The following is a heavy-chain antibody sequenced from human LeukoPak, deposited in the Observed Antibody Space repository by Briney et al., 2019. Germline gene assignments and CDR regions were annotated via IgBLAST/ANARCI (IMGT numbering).Heavy chain of an antibody. CDR3: ARRWFRKIAPRGYYFDY. J-gene: IGHJ4*02. D-gene: IGHD4-23*01. Sequence: SETLSLTCAVYGGSFSGYYWSWIRQPPGKGLEWIGEINHSGSTNYNPSLKSRVTISVDTSKNQFSLKLSSVTAADTAVYYCARRWFRKIAPRGYYFDYWGQGTLVTVSS. CDR1: GGSFSGYY. V-gene: IGHV4-34*01. CDR2: INHSGST.